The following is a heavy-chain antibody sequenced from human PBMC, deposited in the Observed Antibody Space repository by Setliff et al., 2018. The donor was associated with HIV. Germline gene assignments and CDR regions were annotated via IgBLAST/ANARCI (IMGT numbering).Heavy chain of an antibody. J-gene: IGHJ4*02. V-gene: IGHV4-34*01. CDR2: INHSGST. CDR1: GGSFSDYS. CDR3: ARRGWNGYKSFED. D-gene: IGHD1-1*01. Sequence: SETLSLTCAVYGGSFSDYSWNWIRQPPGKGLEWIGEINHSGSTNCNPSLQSRVTISVDTSKKQVSLNVRSVTAADTAVYCCARRGWNGYKSFEDWGQGTQVTVSS.